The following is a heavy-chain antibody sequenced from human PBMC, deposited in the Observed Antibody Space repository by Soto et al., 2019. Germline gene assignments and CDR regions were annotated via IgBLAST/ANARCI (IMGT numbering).Heavy chain of an antibody. V-gene: IGHV3-30-3*01. CDR1: GFTFSSYA. CDR3: ARDSRSRCCGGGSCLMYYFDN. D-gene: IGHD2-15*01. J-gene: IGHJ4*03. CDR2: ISYDGSSK. Sequence: PGGSLRLSCAASGFTFSSYAMHWVRQAPGKGLEWVAVISYDGSSKYYADSVKGRFTISRDNSKNTLYLQMNSLRAEDTAVYYCARDSRSRCCGGGSCLMYYFDNWGQGTLVTVSS.